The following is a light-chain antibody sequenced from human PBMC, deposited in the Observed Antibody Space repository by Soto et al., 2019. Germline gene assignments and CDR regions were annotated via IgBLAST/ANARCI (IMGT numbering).Light chain of an antibody. Sequence: QSVLTQPPSASGTPGQRVPISCPGASPNIGSNYVFWYQHLPGTAPKLLTYRNNQRPSGVPDRFSGSKSGTSASLAISGLRSEDETDYYCAAWDDSLSGVVFGGGTKLTVL. CDR3: AAWDDSLSGVV. CDR2: RNN. V-gene: IGLV1-47*01. CDR1: SPNIGSNY. J-gene: IGLJ2*01.